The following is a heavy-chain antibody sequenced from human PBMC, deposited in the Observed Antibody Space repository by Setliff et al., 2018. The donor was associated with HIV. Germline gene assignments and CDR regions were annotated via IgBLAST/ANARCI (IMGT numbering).Heavy chain of an antibody. Sequence: SETLSLTCAVYGESFSDYSWNWIRQTPEKGLEWIAEITQSGTTNYNPSLRGRVSISVDTSMDQFSLKLRSVTAADTGVYYCARQAYFDSGGFYPAWVYWGQGTLVTVS. D-gene: IGHD3-22*01. CDR1: GESFSDYS. V-gene: IGHV4-34*01. J-gene: IGHJ4*02. CDR3: ARQAYFDSGGFYPAWVY. CDR2: ITQSGTT.